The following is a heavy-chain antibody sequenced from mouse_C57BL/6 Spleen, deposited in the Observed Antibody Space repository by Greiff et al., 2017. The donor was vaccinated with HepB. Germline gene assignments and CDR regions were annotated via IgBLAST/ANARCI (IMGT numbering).Heavy chain of an antibody. CDR1: GYTFTDYE. J-gene: IGHJ1*03. V-gene: IGHV1-15*01. CDR3: TRYYGSSYSWYFDV. CDR2: IDPETGGT. Sequence: VKLMESGAELVRPGASVTLSCKASGYTFTDYEMHWVKQTPVHGLEWIGAIDPETGGTAYNQKFKGKAILTADKSSSTAYMELRSLTSEDSAVYYCTRYYGSSYSWYFDVWGTGTTVTVSS. D-gene: IGHD1-1*01.